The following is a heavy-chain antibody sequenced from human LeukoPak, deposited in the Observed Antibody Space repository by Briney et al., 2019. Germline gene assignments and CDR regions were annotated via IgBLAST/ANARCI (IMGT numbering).Heavy chain of an antibody. D-gene: IGHD6-13*01. CDR3: ARVGVYSSSWGGGQYFDY. J-gene: IGHJ4*02. V-gene: IGHV4-59*01. CDR2: IYYSGST. Sequence: SETLSLTCTVAGGSISSYYRSWIRQPPGKGLEWIGYIYYSGSTNYNPSLKSRVTISVDTSKNQFSLKLSSGTAADTAVYYCARVGVYSSSWGGGQYFDYWGQGNLVTVSS. CDR1: GGSISSYY.